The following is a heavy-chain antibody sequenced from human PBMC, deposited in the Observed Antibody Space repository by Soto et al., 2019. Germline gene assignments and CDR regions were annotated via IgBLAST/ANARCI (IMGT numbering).Heavy chain of an antibody. V-gene: IGHV2-5*02. D-gene: IGHD2-8*01. J-gene: IGHJ4*02. Sequence: QITLKESGPTRVKPTQTLALTCNFSGFSLSTSGVGVGWIRQPPGKALECLGIIYWDDDRRYSPSLKNRLTITKDTSKSDVVLIMNNMDPEETGTYYCAHRLVGEGGGWDVGVCDSWGQGFMVTVSS. CDR3: AHRLVGEGGGWDVGVCDS. CDR2: IYWDDDR. CDR1: GFSLSTSGVG.